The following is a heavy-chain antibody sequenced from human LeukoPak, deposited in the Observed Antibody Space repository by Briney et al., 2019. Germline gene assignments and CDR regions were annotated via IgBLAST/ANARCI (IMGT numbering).Heavy chain of an antibody. Sequence: SETLSLTCTVSGGSISSSSYYWGWIRQPPGKGLEWIGSIYYSGSTYYNPSLKSRVTISVDTSKNQFSLKLSSVTAADTAVYYCARDKYCSGGSCYFLDYWGQGTLVTVSS. J-gene: IGHJ4*02. V-gene: IGHV4-39*07. CDR2: IYYSGST. CDR3: ARDKYCSGGSCYFLDY. CDR1: GGSISSSSYY. D-gene: IGHD2-15*01.